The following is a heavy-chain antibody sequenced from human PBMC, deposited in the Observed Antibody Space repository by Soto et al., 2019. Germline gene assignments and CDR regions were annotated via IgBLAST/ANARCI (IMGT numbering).Heavy chain of an antibody. CDR3: ARPRGYSYGPIDY. CDR1: GGSISSSSYY. D-gene: IGHD5-18*01. Sequence: SETLSLTCTVSGGSISSSSYYWGWIRQPPGKGLEWIGSIYYSGSTYYNPSLKSRVTISVDTSKNQFSLRLSSVTAADTAVYYCARPRGYSYGPIDYWGQGTLVTVSS. CDR2: IYYSGST. J-gene: IGHJ4*02. V-gene: IGHV4-39*01.